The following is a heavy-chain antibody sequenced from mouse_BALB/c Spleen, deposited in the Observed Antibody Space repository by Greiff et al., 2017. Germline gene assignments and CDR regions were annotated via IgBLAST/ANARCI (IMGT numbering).Heavy chain of an antibody. D-gene: IGHD2-1*01. CDR2: ISNGGGST. CDR3: ANGNYYAMDY. V-gene: IGHV5-12-2*01. CDR1: GFTFSSYT. J-gene: IGHJ4*01. Sequence: EVKLVESGGGLVQPGGSLKLSCAASGFTFSSYTMSWVRQTPEKRLEWVAYISNGGGSTYYPDTVKGRFTISRDNAKNTLYLQMSSLKSEDTAMYYCANGNYYAMDYWGQGTSVTVSS.